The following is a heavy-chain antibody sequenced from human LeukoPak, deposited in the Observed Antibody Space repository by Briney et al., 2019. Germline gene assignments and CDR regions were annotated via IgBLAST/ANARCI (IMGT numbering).Heavy chain of an antibody. Sequence: SETLSLTCAVYGGSFSGYYWSWIRQPPGKGLEWIGEINHSGSTNYNPSLKSRVTISVDTSKNQFSLKLSSVTAADTAVYYCARMIRDYDFWSGSPYYYYMDVWGKGTTVTVSS. V-gene: IGHV4-34*01. CDR1: GGSFSGYY. D-gene: IGHD3-3*01. CDR3: ARMIRDYDFWSGSPYYYYMDV. J-gene: IGHJ6*03. CDR2: INHSGST.